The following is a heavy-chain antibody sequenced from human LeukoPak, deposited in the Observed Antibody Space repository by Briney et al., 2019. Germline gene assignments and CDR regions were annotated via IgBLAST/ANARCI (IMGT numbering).Heavy chain of an antibody. CDR1: GFTFSSYT. CDR2: ISSSSSTI. CDR3: ARKNGLDY. J-gene: IGHJ4*02. V-gene: IGHV3-48*01. Sequence: GGSLRLSCAASGFTFSSYTMNWVRQAPGKGLEWVSYISSSSSTIYYADSVKGRFTISRDNAKNSLYLQMNSLRAEDTAVYYCARKNGLDYWGQGTLVTVSS.